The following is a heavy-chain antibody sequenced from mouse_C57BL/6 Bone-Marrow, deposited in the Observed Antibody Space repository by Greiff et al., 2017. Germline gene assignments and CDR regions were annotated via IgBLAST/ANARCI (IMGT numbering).Heavy chain of an antibody. CDR3: ERLRRGFDY. CDR2: INPYNGGT. CDR1: GYTFTDYY. Sequence: VQLQQSGPVLVKPGASVKMSCKASGYTFTDYYMHWVKQSHGKSLEWIGVINPYNGGTSYNQKFKGKATLTVDKSSSTAYMELNSLTSADSAVYYCERLRRGFDYWGEGNALTVSS. J-gene: IGHJ2*01. D-gene: IGHD1-2*01. V-gene: IGHV1-19*01.